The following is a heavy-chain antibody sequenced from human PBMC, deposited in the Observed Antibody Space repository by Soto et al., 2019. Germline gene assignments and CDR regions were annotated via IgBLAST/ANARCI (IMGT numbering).Heavy chain of an antibody. Sequence: PSETLSLTCTISGDSFSNHYWTWIRQSPGKGLEWIGYIFHSGITDYNPSVKSRVTISIDKSRNLFSLNLTSVTAADTAVYYCARDRYFYDGRGYYRTLDSWGQGTLVTVSS. D-gene: IGHD3-22*01. CDR2: IFHSGIT. J-gene: IGHJ5*01. V-gene: IGHV4-59*11. CDR3: ARDRYFYDGRGYYRTLDS. CDR1: GDSFSNHY.